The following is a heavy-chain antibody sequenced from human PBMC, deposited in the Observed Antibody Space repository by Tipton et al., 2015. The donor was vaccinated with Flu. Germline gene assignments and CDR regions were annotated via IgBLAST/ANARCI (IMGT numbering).Heavy chain of an antibody. D-gene: IGHD6-6*01. Sequence: LSLTCVVYGGSLSGYYWSWIRQPPGKGLDWIGEINHIGSTNYNPSLKSRVTISVDTSKNQFSLKLSSVTAADTAVYYCARGDEDSSEGWFDPWGQGTLVTVSS. CDR1: GGSLSGYY. CDR2: INHIGST. J-gene: IGHJ5*02. V-gene: IGHV4-34*01. CDR3: ARGDEDSSEGWFDP.